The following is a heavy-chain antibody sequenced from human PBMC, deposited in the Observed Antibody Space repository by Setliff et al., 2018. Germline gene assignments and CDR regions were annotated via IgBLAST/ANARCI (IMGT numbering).Heavy chain of an antibody. J-gene: IGHJ4*02. CDR3: ATARRGYHDGSGSSYIPPHFDY. D-gene: IGHD3-10*01. V-gene: IGHV3-20*04. CDR2: VEWNGGGT. CDR1: GFTFADYG. Sequence: GESLKISCAASGFTFADYGMNWVRQAPGKGLEWVSGVEWNGGGTGYADSVKGRFTISRDNAKNSLYLQMSSLRTDDTALYYCATARRGYHDGSGSSYIPPHFDYWGLGTLVTVSS.